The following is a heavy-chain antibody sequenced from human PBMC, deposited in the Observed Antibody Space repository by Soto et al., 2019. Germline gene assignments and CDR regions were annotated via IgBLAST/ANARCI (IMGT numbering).Heavy chain of an antibody. CDR1: GFTFSSYA. D-gene: IGHD2-21*02. V-gene: IGHV3-64*01. Sequence: GGSLRLSCAASGFTFSSYAMHWVRQAPGKGLEYVSAISSNGGSTYYANSVKGRFTISRDNSKITLYLQMGSLRAEDMAVYYCARAFPPGVATGLYYYYYYMDVWGKGTTVTVSS. J-gene: IGHJ6*03. CDR2: ISSNGGST. CDR3: ARAFPPGVATGLYYYYYYMDV.